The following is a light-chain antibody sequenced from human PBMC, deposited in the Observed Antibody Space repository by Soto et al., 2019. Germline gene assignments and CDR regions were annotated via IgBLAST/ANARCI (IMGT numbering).Light chain of an antibody. CDR2: AAS. CDR3: LQDYNYPRT. V-gene: IGKV1-6*01. CDR1: QGIRND. Sequence: AIQMTQSPSSLSASVGERVTISCRASQGIRNDLGWLQQKPGKAPKLLIYAASSLQSGVPSRFSGSGSGTDFTLTISSLQPEDFASYYCLQDYNYPRTFGQGTKVDIK. J-gene: IGKJ1*01.